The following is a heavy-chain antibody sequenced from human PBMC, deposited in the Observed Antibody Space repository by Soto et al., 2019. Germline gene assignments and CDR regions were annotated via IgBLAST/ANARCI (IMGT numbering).Heavy chain of an antibody. V-gene: IGHV3-30-3*01. J-gene: IGHJ5*02. Sequence: GGSLRLSCAASGFTFSHYAVHWVRQAPGKGLEWVALISSDGSNKYYADSVKGRFTISRDNSKNTLYLQMNSLRAEDTAVYYCARDLGIVGAPFDPWGQGTLVTVSS. CDR2: ISSDGSNK. CDR3: ARDLGIVGAPFDP. CDR1: GFTFSHYA. D-gene: IGHD1-26*01.